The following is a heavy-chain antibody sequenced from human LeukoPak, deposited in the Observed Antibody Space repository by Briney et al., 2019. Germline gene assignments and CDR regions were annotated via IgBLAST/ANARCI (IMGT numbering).Heavy chain of an antibody. Sequence: SETLSLTCTVSGGSISSYYWSWIRQPAGKGLEWIGRIYSSGSTNYNPSLKSRVTISVDTSKNQFSLKLSSVTAADTAVYYCARREEEGTLRYFDWLFGYWGQGTLVTVSS. V-gene: IGHV4-4*07. D-gene: IGHD3-9*01. J-gene: IGHJ4*02. CDR1: GGSISSYY. CDR3: ARREEEGTLRYFDWLFGY. CDR2: IYSSGST.